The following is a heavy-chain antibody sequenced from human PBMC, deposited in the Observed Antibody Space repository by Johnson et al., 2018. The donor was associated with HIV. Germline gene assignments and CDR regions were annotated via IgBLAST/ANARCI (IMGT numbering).Heavy chain of an antibody. Sequence: VQLVESGGGLIQPGGSLRLSCAASGFTVSSNYMSWVRQAPGKGLERVSVIYCAGSTYYAASVKGRFNLSRDNSKNTLYLQMTSLRAEDTAVYYCAREVAGDYGDSPGAFDIWGQGTMVTVSS. CDR3: AREVAGDYGDSPGAFDI. V-gene: IGHV3-53*01. CDR2: IYCAGST. J-gene: IGHJ3*02. CDR1: GFTVSSNY. D-gene: IGHD4-17*01.